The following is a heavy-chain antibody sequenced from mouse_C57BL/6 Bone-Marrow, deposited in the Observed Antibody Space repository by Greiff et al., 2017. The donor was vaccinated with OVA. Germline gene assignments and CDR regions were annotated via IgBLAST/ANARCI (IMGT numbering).Heavy chain of an antibody. CDR1: GFTFTDYY. V-gene: IGHV1-36*01. D-gene: IGHD1-1*01. J-gene: IGHJ1*03. Sequence: EVKVVESGPVLVKPGPSVKISCKASGFTFTDYYMHWVNQSHGKSLAWIGLVSPYNGGTSYNQKFQGTATLTVDPSSSTAYMELNSLTSEDSAVYYCARTYYGSSLWYFDVWGTGTTVTVSS. CDR2: VSPYNGGT. CDR3: ARTYYGSSLWYFDV.